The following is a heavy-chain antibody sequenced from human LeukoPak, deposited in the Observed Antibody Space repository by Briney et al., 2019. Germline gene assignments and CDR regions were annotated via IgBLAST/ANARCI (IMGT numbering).Heavy chain of an antibody. CDR3: ARQRDVGCSSIGCYGHGAFDI. Sequence: SETLSLTCTVSGGSISSYYWSWIRQPPGKGLEWIGYIYYSGSTNYNPSLKSRVTISVDTSKNQFSLKLSSVTAADTAVHYCARQRDVGCSSIGCYGHGAFDIWGRGTVVTVSS. D-gene: IGHD2-2*01. V-gene: IGHV4-59*01. CDR2: IYYSGST. J-gene: IGHJ3*02. CDR1: GGSISSYY.